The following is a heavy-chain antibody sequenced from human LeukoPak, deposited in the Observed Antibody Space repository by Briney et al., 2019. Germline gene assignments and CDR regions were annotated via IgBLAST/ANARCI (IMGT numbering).Heavy chain of an antibody. CDR2: ICAYNGNT. Sequence: ASVKVSCKASGYRFTSYGISWVRQAPGQGLEWMAWICAYNGNTNYAQKFQGRVIMTTDTSTSTAYMELRSLRSDDTAVYYCARDPDCSSTRCSESPFDYWGQGTLVTVSS. J-gene: IGHJ4*02. D-gene: IGHD2-2*01. V-gene: IGHV1-18*01. CDR1: GYRFTSYG. CDR3: ARDPDCSSTRCSESPFDY.